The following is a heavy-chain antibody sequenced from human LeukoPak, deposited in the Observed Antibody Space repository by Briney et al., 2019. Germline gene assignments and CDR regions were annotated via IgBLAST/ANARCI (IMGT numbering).Heavy chain of an antibody. V-gene: IGHV4-61*08. D-gene: IGHD3-22*01. Sequence: SETLSLTCTVSGGSISSGGYYWSWIRQHPGKGLEWIGYIYYSGSTYYNPSLKSRVTISVDTSKNQFSLKLSSVTAADTAVYYCARAWGYYDSSGYYPAAFDIWGQGTMVTVSS. CDR2: IYYSGST. CDR3: ARAWGYYDSSGYYPAAFDI. CDR1: GGSISSGGYY. J-gene: IGHJ3*02.